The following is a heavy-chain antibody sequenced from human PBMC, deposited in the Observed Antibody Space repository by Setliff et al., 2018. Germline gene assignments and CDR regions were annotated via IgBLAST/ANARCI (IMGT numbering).Heavy chain of an antibody. CDR3: ARDVSGSEGS. D-gene: IGHD1-26*01. J-gene: IGHJ4*02. V-gene: IGHV1-69*10. CDR1: GGTFSSYA. Sequence: SVKVSCKASGGTFSSYAISWVRQAPGQGLEWMGGIIPILGVANYAQKFQGRVTITTDESTSTAYMELSSLRSEDTAVYYCARDVSGSEGSWGQGTLVTVSS. CDR2: IIPILGVA.